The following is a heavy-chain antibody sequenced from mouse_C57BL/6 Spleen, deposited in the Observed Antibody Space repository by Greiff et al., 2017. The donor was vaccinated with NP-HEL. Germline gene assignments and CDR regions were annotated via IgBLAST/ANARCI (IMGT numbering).Heavy chain of an antibody. Sequence: VQLQQPGAELVMPGASVKLSCKASGYTFTSYWMHWVKQRPGQGLEWIGEIDPSDSYTNYNQKFKGKSTLTVDKSSSTAYMQLSSLTSEDSAVYYCARWGGQGYWGQGTTLTVSS. D-gene: IGHD3-3*01. V-gene: IGHV1-69*01. CDR3: ARWGGQGY. J-gene: IGHJ2*01. CDR2: IDPSDSYT. CDR1: GYTFTSYW.